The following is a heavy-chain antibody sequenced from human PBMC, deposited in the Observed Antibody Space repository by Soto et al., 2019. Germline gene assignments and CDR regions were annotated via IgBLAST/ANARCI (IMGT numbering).Heavy chain of an antibody. D-gene: IGHD5-12*01. CDR2: IGGSGTST. V-gene: IGHV3-23*01. CDR1: GFTFNTFA. Sequence: EVQLSESGGGLVQPGGSLRLSGIASGFTFNTFAISWVLQAPGKGLEWVSGIGGSGTSTFYADSVKGRFTISRDNSKNTLYLQMNSLIDEDTAVYYCAKTIMGTFSAGGSWGQGPLLTVSS. CDR3: AKTIMGTFSAGGS. J-gene: IGHJ5*02.